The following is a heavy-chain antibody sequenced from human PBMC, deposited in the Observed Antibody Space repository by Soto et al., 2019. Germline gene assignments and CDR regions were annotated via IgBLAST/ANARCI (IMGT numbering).Heavy chain of an antibody. CDR1: GGTFSSYA. CDR2: IIPIFGTA. D-gene: IGHD6-13*01. Sequence: QVQLVQSAAEVKKPGSSVKVSCKASGGTFSSYAISWVRQAPGQGLEWMGGIIPIFGTANYAQKFQGRVTITADESTSTAYMELSSLRSEDTAVYYCARSPRGIAAAGTGWFDPWGQGTLVTVSS. CDR3: ARSPRGIAAAGTGWFDP. J-gene: IGHJ5*02. V-gene: IGHV1-69*01.